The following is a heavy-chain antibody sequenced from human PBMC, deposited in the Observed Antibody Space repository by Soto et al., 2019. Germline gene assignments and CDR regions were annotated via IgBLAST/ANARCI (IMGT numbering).Heavy chain of an antibody. CDR2: ILYDGSNK. Sequence: QVQLVESGGGVVQPGRSLRLSCAASGFTFSSYGMHWVRQAPGKGLEWVAVILYDGSNKYYADSVRGRFAISRDNSKNTLYLQMNSLRAEDTAVYYCAKDRLGYSSSVVWGKGTTVTVSS. CDR3: AKDRLGYSSSVV. J-gene: IGHJ6*04. CDR1: GFTFSSYG. D-gene: IGHD6-13*01. V-gene: IGHV3-30*18.